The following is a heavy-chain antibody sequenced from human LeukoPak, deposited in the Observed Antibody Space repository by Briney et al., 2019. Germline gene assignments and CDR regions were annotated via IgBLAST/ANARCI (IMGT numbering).Heavy chain of an antibody. Sequence: GGSLRLSCAASGFTFSNSGMHWVRQAPGRGLEWVAVIAYDESSKFYADSVKGRFTISRDNSQNTLYLQMNSLRADDTAVYYCAKGGSGWSNWFDPWGQGTLVTVSS. J-gene: IGHJ5*02. CDR2: IAYDESSK. D-gene: IGHD6-19*01. CDR1: GFTFSNSG. CDR3: AKGGSGWSNWFDP. V-gene: IGHV3-30*18.